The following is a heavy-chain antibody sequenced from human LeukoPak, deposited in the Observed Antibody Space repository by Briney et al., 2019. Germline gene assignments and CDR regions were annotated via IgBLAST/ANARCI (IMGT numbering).Heavy chain of an antibody. V-gene: IGHV4-34*01. CDR1: GGSFSGYY. D-gene: IGHD2-2*01. J-gene: IGHJ5*02. Sequence: PSETLSLTCAVYGGSFSGYYWSWIRQPPGKGLEWIGEINHSGNTNYNPSLKSRVTISVDTSKNQFSLKLSSVPAADTAVYYCARVRSDIVVVPAPPRGGGWFDPWGQGTLVTVSS. CDR3: ARVRSDIVVVPAPPRGGGWFDP. CDR2: INHSGNT.